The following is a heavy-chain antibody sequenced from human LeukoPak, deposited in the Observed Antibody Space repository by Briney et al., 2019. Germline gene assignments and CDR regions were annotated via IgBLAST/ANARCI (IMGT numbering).Heavy chain of an antibody. CDR2: MNPNSGNT. Sequence: ASVKVSCKASGYTFTSYDINLVRQATGQGLEWMGRMNPNSGNTGYAQKFQGRVTMTRNTSISTAYMELSSLRSEDTAVYYCARGRRGYYYYGMDVWGQGTTVTVSS. V-gene: IGHV1-8*01. CDR1: GYTFTSYD. CDR3: ARGRRGYYYYGMDV. J-gene: IGHJ6*02.